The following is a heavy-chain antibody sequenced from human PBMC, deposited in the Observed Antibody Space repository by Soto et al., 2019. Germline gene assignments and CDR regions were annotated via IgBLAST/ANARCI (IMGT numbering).Heavy chain of an antibody. J-gene: IGHJ6*02. D-gene: IGHD6-25*01. V-gene: IGHV1-3*01. Sequence: QVHLVQSGAEVKKPGASVKVSCKASGYTFSRYGVHWVRQAPGQRLEWMGWINAGNGNTKYSQKFEGRVTITRDTSANTVYMEQSSLRSEDTAVYYCARGGDLGYNYYYGMDVWGQGTTVIVSS. CDR3: ARGGDLGYNYYYGMDV. CDR2: INAGNGNT. CDR1: GYTFSRYG.